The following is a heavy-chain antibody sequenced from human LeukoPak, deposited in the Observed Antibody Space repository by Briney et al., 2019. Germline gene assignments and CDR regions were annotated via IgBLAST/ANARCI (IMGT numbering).Heavy chain of an antibody. Sequence: GGSLRLSCAASGFTFSSYGMSWVRQAPGKGLKWASAISGSGGSTYYADSVKGRFTVSRDNSKNTLYLQMNSLRAEDTAVYYCARDYYDSSGSDYWGQRTLVTVSS. D-gene: IGHD3-22*01. V-gene: IGHV3-23*01. J-gene: IGHJ4*02. CDR2: ISGSGGST. CDR3: ARDYYDSSGSDY. CDR1: GFTFSSYG.